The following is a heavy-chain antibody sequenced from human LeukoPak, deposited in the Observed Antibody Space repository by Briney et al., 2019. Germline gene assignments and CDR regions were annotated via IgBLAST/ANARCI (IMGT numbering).Heavy chain of an antibody. V-gene: IGHV4-61*02. CDR1: GGSISSGSYY. J-gene: IGHJ3*02. CDR2: IYTSGST. CDR3: ARYDSSGVDAFDI. D-gene: IGHD3-22*01. Sequence: SETLSLTCTVSGGSISSGSYYWSWIRQPAGKGLEWIGRIYTSGSTNYNPSLKSRVTISVDTSKNQFSLKLSSVTAADTAVYYCARYDSSGVDAFDIWGQGTMVTVSS.